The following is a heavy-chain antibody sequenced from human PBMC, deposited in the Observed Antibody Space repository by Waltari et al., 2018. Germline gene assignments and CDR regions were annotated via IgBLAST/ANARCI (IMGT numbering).Heavy chain of an antibody. CDR2: MSPNSGDS. V-gene: IGHV1-2*06. CDR1: AHTFTGHP. Sequence: QVQLVQSGAEVKKPGASVRVSCKISAHTFTGHPMHWGRQAPGQGLEWMGRMSPNSGDSTFSQKFQGRLTLTRDTAISTAYMELNNLTPDDTAVYYCARFGAENWGQGTLVTVSS. D-gene: IGHD3-16*01. CDR3: ARFGAEN. J-gene: IGHJ4*02.